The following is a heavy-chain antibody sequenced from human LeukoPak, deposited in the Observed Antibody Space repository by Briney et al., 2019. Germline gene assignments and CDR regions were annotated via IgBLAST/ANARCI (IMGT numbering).Heavy chain of an antibody. CDR2: INHSGST. J-gene: IGHJ4*02. Sequence: SETLSLTCAVYGGSFSGYYWSWIRQPPGKGLEWIGEINHSGSTNYNPSLKSRVTISVDTSKNQFSLKLSSVTAADTAVYYCARQGYSYGFIDYWSQGTLVTVSS. CDR1: GGSFSGYY. V-gene: IGHV4-34*01. D-gene: IGHD5-18*01. CDR3: ARQGYSYGFIDY.